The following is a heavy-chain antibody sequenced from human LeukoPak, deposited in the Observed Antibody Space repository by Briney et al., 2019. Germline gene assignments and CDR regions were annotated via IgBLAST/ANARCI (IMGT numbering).Heavy chain of an antibody. CDR1: GFTFSSYA. CDR2: ISGSGGST. D-gene: IGHD3-22*01. J-gene: IGHJ4*02. V-gene: IGHV3-23*01. CDR3: AKDLNRYYYDSSGPAGGDY. Sequence: GGSLRLSCAASGFTFSSYAMSWVRQAPGKGLEWVSAISGSGGSTYYADSVKGRFTISRDNSKNTLYLQMNSLRAEDTAVYYCAKDLNRYYYDSSGPAGGDYWGQGTLVTVSS.